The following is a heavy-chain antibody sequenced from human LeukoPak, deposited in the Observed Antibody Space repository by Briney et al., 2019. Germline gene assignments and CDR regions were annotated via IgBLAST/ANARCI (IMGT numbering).Heavy chain of an antibody. Sequence: GESLKISCKGSGYSFTSYWISWVRQMPGKGLEWMGRIDPSDYYTNYSPSFQGHVTISADKSISTAYLQWSSLKASDTAMYYCARLEGDDILTGYYLPMYYFDYWGQGTLVTVSS. CDR3: ARLEGDDILTGYYLPMYYFDY. D-gene: IGHD3-9*01. V-gene: IGHV5-10-1*01. CDR2: IDPSDYYT. J-gene: IGHJ4*02. CDR1: GYSFTSYW.